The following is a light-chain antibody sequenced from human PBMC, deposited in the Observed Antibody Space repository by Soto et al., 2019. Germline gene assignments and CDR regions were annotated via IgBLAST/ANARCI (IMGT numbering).Light chain of an antibody. J-gene: IGLJ3*02. Sequence: QSALTQPAAVSGPPGQSITISCTGTSSDVGRYNYVSWYQQHPGKAPKLMIYEVRNRPSGVSNRFSASKSGNTASLTISGLQAEDEADYYCTSYTSNTIWVFGGGTKVTVL. CDR3: TSYTSNTIWV. CDR1: SSDVGRYNY. CDR2: EVR. V-gene: IGLV2-14*01.